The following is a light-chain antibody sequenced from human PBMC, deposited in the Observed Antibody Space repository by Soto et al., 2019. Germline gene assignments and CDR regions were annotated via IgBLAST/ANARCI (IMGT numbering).Light chain of an antibody. Sequence: EIVMTQSPATLSVSPGERATLSCRASQGIGSTLAWYQQKPGQAPRLLIYGASSRATDIPGKFSGSGSGTDFTLTISGLEPEDFAVYYCQQYGSSPTTFGQGTKVDIK. CDR2: GAS. CDR1: QGIGST. J-gene: IGKJ1*01. V-gene: IGKV3-20*01. CDR3: QQYGSSPTT.